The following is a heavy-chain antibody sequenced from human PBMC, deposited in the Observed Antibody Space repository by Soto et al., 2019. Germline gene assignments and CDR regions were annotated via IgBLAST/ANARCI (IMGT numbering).Heavy chain of an antibody. CDR2: ISYDGSNK. Sequence: PGGSLRLSCAASGFTFSSYAMHWVRQAPGKGLEWVAVISYDGSNKYYADSVKGRFTISRDNSKNTLYLQMNSLRAEDTAVYYCARDDTMVRGVIPYYYYGMDVWGQGTTVTVS. D-gene: IGHD3-10*01. CDR3: ARDDTMVRGVIPYYYYGMDV. J-gene: IGHJ6*02. CDR1: GFTFSSYA. V-gene: IGHV3-30-3*01.